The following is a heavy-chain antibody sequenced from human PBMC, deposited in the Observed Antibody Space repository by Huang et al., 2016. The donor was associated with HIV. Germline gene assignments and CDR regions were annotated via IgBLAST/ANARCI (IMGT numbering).Heavy chain of an antibody. V-gene: IGHV1-58*01. J-gene: IGHJ6*02. CDR2: IVVGSGNT. CDR3: AAGDILTGLDYYRMDV. CDR1: GFSFISSA. Sequence: QMQLVQSGPEVKKPGTSVKVSCKASGFSFISSAVQWVRQAGGQRLEWIGWIVVGSGNTNYEQKFQGRVTMTRDMSTSTAYMELRSLRSEDTAVYHCAAGDILTGLDYYRMDVWGQGTTVTVSS. D-gene: IGHD3-9*01.